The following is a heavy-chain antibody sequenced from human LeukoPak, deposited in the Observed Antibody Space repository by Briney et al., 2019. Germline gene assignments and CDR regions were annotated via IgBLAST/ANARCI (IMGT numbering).Heavy chain of an antibody. Sequence: QPGGSLRLSCAASGFTFDDYAMHWVRQAPGKGLEWVSGISWNSVSIAYADSVKGRFTISRDNAKNSLYLQMNSLRAEDTALYYCVKRGTNFQFDPWGQGTLVTVSS. D-gene: IGHD2-2*01. CDR3: VKRGTNFQFDP. V-gene: IGHV3-9*01. J-gene: IGHJ5*02. CDR1: GFTFDDYA. CDR2: ISWNSVSI.